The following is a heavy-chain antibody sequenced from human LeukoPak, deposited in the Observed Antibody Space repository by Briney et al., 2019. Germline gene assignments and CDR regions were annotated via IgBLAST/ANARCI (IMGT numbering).Heavy chain of an antibody. CDR2: IKQDGSEK. Sequence: GGSLRLSCAASGFTFSSYWMSWVRQAPGKGLEWVANIKQDGSEKYYVDSVKGRFTISRGNAKNSLYLQMNSLRAEDTAVYYCASDTGSGWYYFDYWGQGTLVTVSS. J-gene: IGHJ4*02. CDR1: GFTFSSYW. V-gene: IGHV3-7*01. CDR3: ASDTGSGWYYFDY. D-gene: IGHD6-19*01.